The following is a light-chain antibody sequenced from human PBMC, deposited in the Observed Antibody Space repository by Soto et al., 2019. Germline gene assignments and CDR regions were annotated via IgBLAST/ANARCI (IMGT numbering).Light chain of an antibody. CDR1: QSVSSNY. Sequence: EIVLTQSPGTLSLSPGERATLSCRASQSVSSNYLAWYQQQPGQAPRPLIYGASSRATGIPDRFSGSGAGRDFALTISRLEPEDFAVDYCQQYGSSPWTVGQGTKVEIK. J-gene: IGKJ1*01. V-gene: IGKV3-20*01. CDR3: QQYGSSPWT. CDR2: GAS.